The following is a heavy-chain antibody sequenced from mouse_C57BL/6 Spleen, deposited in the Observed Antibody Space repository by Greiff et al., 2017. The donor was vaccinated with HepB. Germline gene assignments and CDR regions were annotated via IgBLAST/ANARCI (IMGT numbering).Heavy chain of an antibody. J-gene: IGHJ4*01. CDR3: AIPAYDYDRDYAMDY. CDR1: GYTFTSYW. D-gene: IGHD2-4*01. CDR2: IHPSDSDT. V-gene: IGHV1-74*01. Sequence: QVQLKQPGAELVKPGASVKVSCKASGYTFTSYWMHWVKQRPGQGLEWIGRIHPSDSDTNYNQKFKGKATLTVDKSSSTAYMQLSSLTSEDSAVYYCAIPAYDYDRDYAMDYWGQGTSVTVSS.